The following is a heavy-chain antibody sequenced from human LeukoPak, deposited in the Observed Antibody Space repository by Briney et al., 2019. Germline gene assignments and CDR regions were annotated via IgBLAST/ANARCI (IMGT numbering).Heavy chain of an antibody. CDR2: IRDEGGNK. V-gene: IGHV3-30*02. CDR1: GFTFSSYG. D-gene: IGHD2-2*01. J-gene: IGHJ6*03. Sequence: GGSVTLLYAPSGFTFSSYGVRWARHPRGRGREWVVFIRDEGGNKYYAHSAKGPLTTSRDKYKNTLYLQMNSLRAEDTAVYYCAKELLSPLGYCSSTSCIKRPYYYYYMDAWGNGAT. CDR3: AKELLSPLGYCSSTSCIKRPYYYYYMDA.